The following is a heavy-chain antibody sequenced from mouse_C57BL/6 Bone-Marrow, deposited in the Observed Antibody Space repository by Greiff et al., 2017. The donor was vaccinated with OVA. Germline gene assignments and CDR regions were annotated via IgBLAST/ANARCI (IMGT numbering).Heavy chain of an antibody. CDR1: GYTFTSYW. J-gene: IGHJ3*01. D-gene: IGHD2-5*01. CDR2: IDPSDSYT. V-gene: IGHV1-69*01. Sequence: QVQLQQPGAELVMPGASVKLSCKASGYTFTSYWMHWVKQRPGQGLEWIGEIDPSDSYTNYNQKFKGKSTLTVDKSSSTAYMQLSSLTSEDSAVYYFARDSNYVGFAYWGQGTLVTVSA. CDR3: ARDSNYVGFAY.